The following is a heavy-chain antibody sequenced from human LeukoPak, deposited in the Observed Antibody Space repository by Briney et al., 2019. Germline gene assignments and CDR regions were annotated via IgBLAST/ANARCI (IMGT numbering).Heavy chain of an antibody. CDR1: GFTFGTFW. D-gene: IGHD4-17*01. Sequence: GGSLRLSCVASGFTFGTFWMTWVRQPPGKGLEWVANIKQDGSEKYYVDSVRSRFTISRDNPRNSVYLQMNSLRAEDTAVYYCARLRSDGSGDPLDYWGLGTLVTVSS. CDR2: IKQDGSEK. CDR3: ARLRSDGSGDPLDY. V-gene: IGHV3-7*03. J-gene: IGHJ4*02.